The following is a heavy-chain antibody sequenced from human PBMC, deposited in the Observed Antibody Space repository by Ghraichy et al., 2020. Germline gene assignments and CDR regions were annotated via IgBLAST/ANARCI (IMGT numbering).Heavy chain of an antibody. V-gene: IGHV3-53*01. D-gene: IGHD3-22*01. CDR1: GFTVSSNY. CDR2: IYSGGST. J-gene: IGHJ2*01. CDR3: ARDRSGYHYWYFDL. Sequence: GESLNISCAASGFTVSSNYMSWVRQAPGKGLEWVSVIYSGGSTYYADSVKGRFTISRDNSKNTLYLQMNSLRAEDTAVYYCARDRSGYHYWYFDLWGRGTLVTVSS.